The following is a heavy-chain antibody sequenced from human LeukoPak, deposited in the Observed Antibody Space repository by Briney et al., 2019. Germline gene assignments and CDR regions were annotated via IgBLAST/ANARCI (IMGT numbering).Heavy chain of an antibody. J-gene: IGHJ5*02. CDR3: ARVGHYDFNWFDP. V-gene: IGHV1-2*06. CDR2: INPNSGGT. D-gene: IGHD2/OR15-2a*01. Sequence: ASVKVSCMASGYTFTGYYMHWVRQTPGQGLEWMGRINPNSGGTKYAQKFQGRVTMTRDTSISTVYMELTRLRSDDTAIYYCARVGHYDFNWFDPWGQGTLVTVSA. CDR1: GYTFTGYY.